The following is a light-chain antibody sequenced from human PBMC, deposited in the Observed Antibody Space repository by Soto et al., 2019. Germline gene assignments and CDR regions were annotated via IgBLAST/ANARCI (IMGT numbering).Light chain of an antibody. CDR2: SNN. J-gene: IGLJ2*01. V-gene: IGLV1-47*02. Sequence: QSVRAQPPSASGTPGQRVFISCSGSSSNIGGTNYAYWYQQLPGAAPKLLMHSNNLRPSGVPERISGSKSGTSASLAISGLRSEDEAVYYCASWDDRLGAVIFGGGTKVTV. CDR1: SSNIGGTNY. CDR3: ASWDDRLGAVI.